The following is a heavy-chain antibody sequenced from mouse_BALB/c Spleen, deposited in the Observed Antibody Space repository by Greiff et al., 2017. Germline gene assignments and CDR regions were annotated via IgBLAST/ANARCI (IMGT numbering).Heavy chain of an antibody. V-gene: IGHV5-6-2*01. Sequence: DVKLVESGGGLVKLGGSLKLSCAASGFTFSSYYMSWVRQTPEKRLELVAAINSNGGSTYYPDTVKGRVTISRDNAKNTLYLQMSSLKSEDTALYYCARRGVAYYYDYWGQGTTRTVSS. D-gene: IGHD1-1*02. CDR1: GFTFSSYY. J-gene: IGHJ2*01. CDR3: ARRGVAYYYDY. CDR2: INSNGGST.